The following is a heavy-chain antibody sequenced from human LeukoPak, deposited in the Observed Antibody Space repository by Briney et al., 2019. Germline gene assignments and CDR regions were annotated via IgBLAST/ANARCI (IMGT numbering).Heavy chain of an antibody. CDR1: GFTVSRYY. CDR3: ARRGYSSSWYYFDY. CDR2: IYSGGST. Sequence: PGGSLRLSCAASGFTVSRYYMSWVRQAPGKGLEWVSVIYSGGSTYYADSVKGRFTISRDNSKNTLYLQMNSLRAEDTAVYYCARRGYSSSWYYFDYWGQGTLVTVSS. D-gene: IGHD6-13*01. J-gene: IGHJ4*02. V-gene: IGHV3-53*01.